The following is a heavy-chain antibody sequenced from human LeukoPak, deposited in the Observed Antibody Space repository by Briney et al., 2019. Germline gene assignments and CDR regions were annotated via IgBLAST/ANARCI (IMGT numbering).Heavy chain of an antibody. CDR3: AKRGNSWDLFDY. CDR1: GFTFSSYV. D-gene: IGHD6-13*01. V-gene: IGHV3-23*01. J-gene: IGHJ4*02. Sequence: GGSLRLSCAASGFTFSSYVMSWVRQAPGKGLEWVSNIGGSVGSMFYTASVKGRFAISRDNSKKTLFLQMNNLRVEDTAVYYCAKRGNSWDLFDYWGQGTLVTVSS. CDR2: IGGSVGSM.